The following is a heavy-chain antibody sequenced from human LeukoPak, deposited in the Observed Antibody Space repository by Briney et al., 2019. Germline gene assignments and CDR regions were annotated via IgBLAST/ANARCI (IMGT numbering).Heavy chain of an antibody. CDR1: GFTFSSHS. V-gene: IGHV3-21*01. D-gene: IGHD3-22*01. CDR3: ARDRFPYYYDSSGPNGGDAFDI. CDR2: ISSSSSYI. J-gene: IGHJ3*02. Sequence: GGSLRLSCAASGFTFSSHSMNWVRQAPGKGLEWVSSISSSSSYIYYADSVKGRFTISRDNAKNSLYLQMNSLRAEDTAVYYCARDRFPYYYDSSGPNGGDAFDIWGQGTMVTVSS.